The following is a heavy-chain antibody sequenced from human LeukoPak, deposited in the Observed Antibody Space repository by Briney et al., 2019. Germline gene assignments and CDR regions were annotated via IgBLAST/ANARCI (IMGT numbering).Heavy chain of an antibody. CDR1: RFTPSSYW. Sequence: GGSLRLSRAASRFTPSSYWMYSVRPPPGRGVVWVSHIYVDVSSTSYAESVKGRVTSSRDNAKNTLYLQINSLTADDSAVYYWARDRSYNLDYWGQRTLVTVSS. V-gene: IGHV3-74*01. D-gene: IGHD5-24*01. CDR2: IYVDVSST. J-gene: IGHJ4*02. CDR3: ARDRSYNLDY.